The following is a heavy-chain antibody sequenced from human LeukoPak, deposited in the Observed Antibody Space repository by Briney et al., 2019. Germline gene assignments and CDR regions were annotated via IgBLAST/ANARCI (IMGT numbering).Heavy chain of an antibody. Sequence: GGSLRLSCAASGFTFSDYYMSWIRQAPGKGMEWASYISSSGSTIYYADSVKGRFTISRDNAKNSLYLQMNSLRAEDTAVYYCARDLRYYDFWSGYYRSRDAFDIWGQGTMVTVSS. J-gene: IGHJ3*02. V-gene: IGHV3-11*04. CDR3: ARDLRYYDFWSGYYRSRDAFDI. CDR1: GFTFSDYY. D-gene: IGHD3-3*01. CDR2: ISSSGSTI.